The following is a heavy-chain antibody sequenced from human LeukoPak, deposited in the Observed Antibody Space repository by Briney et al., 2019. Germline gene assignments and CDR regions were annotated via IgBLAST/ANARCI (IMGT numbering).Heavy chain of an antibody. V-gene: IGHV4-59*12. CDR2: IYYSGSS. CDR1: GGSIRSYY. J-gene: IGHJ6*03. Sequence: PSETLSLTCTVSGGSIRSYYWSWIRQPPGKGLEWIGYIYYSGSSNYNPSLKSRVTISVDTSKNQFSLKLSSVTAADTAVYYCAREELVTTYYYYYYYMDVWGKGTTVTVSS. CDR3: AREELVTTYYYYYYYMDV. D-gene: IGHD5-18*01.